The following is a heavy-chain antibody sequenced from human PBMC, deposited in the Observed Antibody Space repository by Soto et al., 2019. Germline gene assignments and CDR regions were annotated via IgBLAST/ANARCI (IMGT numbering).Heavy chain of an antibody. J-gene: IGHJ5*02. D-gene: IGHD3-3*01. CDR3: ARHLSDYYDFWSGYFPANWFDP. CDR1: GGSISSSSYY. Sequence: ASETLSLTCTVSGGSISSSSYYWGWIRQPPGKGLEWIGSIYYSGSTYYNPSLKSRVTISVDTSKNQFSLKLSSVTAADTAVYYCARHLSDYYDFWSGYFPANWFDPWGQGTLVTVSS. V-gene: IGHV4-39*01. CDR2: IYYSGST.